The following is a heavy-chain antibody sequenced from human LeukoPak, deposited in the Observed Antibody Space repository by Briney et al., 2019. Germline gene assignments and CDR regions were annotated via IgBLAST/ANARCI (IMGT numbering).Heavy chain of an antibody. CDR1: GYSFTSYW. CDR3: ARQYGSYVDY. J-gene: IGHJ4*02. Sequence: GESLKFSCQGSGYSFTSYWIAWVRQMPGKGLEWMGIIYPGDSDTRYSPSLQGHVTISADKSISTAYLQWSSLKTSDTAMYYCARQYGSYVDYWGQGTLVTVSS. V-gene: IGHV5-51*01. D-gene: IGHD1-26*01. CDR2: IYPGDSDT.